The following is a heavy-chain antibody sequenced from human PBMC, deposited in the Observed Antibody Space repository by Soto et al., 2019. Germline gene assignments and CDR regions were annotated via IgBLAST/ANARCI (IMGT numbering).Heavy chain of an antibody. V-gene: IGHV3-23*01. CDR1: GFTFSSYA. D-gene: IGHD6-19*01. CDR3: AKAGYSSGWYFFDY. CDR2: ISGSGGST. Sequence: GGSLRLSCAASGFTFSSYAMSWVRQAPGKGLEWVSAISGSGGSTYYADSVKGRFTISRDNSKNTLYLQMNSLRAEDTAVCYCAKAGYSSGWYFFDYWGQGTLVTVYS. J-gene: IGHJ4*02.